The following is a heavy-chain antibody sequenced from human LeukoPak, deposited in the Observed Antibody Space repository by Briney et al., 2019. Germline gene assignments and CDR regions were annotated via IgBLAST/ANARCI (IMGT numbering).Heavy chain of an antibody. CDR2: ISYTGNS. CDR1: GASISSYY. D-gene: IGHD4-17*01. CDR3: AKVGLRLGGDY. V-gene: IGHV4-59*01. J-gene: IGHJ4*02. Sequence: SETLSLTCTVSGASISSYYWSWIRQPPGKGLEWIGYISYTGNSYYNPSLQSRVTISVDTSKNQFSLRLSSVTAADTAVYYCAKVGLRLGGDYWGQGTLVTVSS.